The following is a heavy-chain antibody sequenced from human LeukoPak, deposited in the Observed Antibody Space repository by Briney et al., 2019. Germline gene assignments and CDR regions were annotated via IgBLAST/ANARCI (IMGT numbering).Heavy chain of an antibody. J-gene: IGHJ4*02. V-gene: IGHV3-23*01. Sequence: GGSLRLSCAASGFTFSSYAMSWVRQAPGKGLEWVSTISSSGTYTPYADSVKGRFTISRDNSKNTLYLQINSLRAEDTAVYYCAGGGDSIIFDYWGQGTLVTVSS. CDR2: ISSSGTYT. CDR3: AGGGDSIIFDY. D-gene: IGHD2-21*02. CDR1: GFTFSSYA.